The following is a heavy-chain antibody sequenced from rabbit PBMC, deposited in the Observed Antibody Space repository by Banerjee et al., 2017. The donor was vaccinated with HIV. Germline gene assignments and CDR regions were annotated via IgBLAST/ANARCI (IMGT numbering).Heavy chain of an antibody. D-gene: IGHD6-1*01. CDR1: GFSFSSSYW. J-gene: IGHJ6*01. CDR3: AREPGAGYAGYGYATLYYGMDL. Sequence: QEQLEESGGDLVKPEGSLTLTCTASGFSFSSSYWICWVRQAPGKGLEWIACIYAGSSGSTYYASWAKGRFTISKTSSTTVTLQMTSLTAADTATYFCAREPGAGYAGYGYATLYYGMDLWGPGTLVTVS. CDR2: IYAGSSGST. V-gene: IGHV1S45*01.